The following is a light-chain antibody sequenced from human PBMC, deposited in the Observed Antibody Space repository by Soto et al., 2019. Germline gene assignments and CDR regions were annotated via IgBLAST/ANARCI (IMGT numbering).Light chain of an antibody. CDR1: QSISTY. Sequence: DIQMTQSPSSLSASVGDRVTITCRASQSISTYLAWYQQKPGRAPRLLIYAASTLQSGVPSRFSGSGSGTEFTLTISSLQPEDFASYYCQQLDRYPFTFGGGTKVDIK. J-gene: IGKJ4*01. CDR3: QQLDRYPFT. V-gene: IGKV1-9*01. CDR2: AAS.